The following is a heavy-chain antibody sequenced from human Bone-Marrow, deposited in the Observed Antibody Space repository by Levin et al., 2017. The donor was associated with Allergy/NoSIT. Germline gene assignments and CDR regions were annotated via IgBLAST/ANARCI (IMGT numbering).Heavy chain of an antibody. J-gene: IGHJ4*02. CDR3: ARDVYSSGFYYFDY. Sequence: PGGSLRLSCAASGFTFSAYGMHWVRQAPGKGLEWVALIWYDGSNEYYADFVKGRFAISRDSSKNTLYLQMNSLRAEDTAVYYCARDVYSSGFYYFDYWGQGTLVTVSS. CDR1: GFTFSAYG. D-gene: IGHD6-19*01. CDR2: IWYDGSNE. V-gene: IGHV3-33*01.